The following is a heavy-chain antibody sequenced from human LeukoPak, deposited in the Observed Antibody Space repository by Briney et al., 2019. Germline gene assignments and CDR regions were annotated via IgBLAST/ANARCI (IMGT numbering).Heavy chain of an antibody. Sequence: PSETLSLTCTVSGGSISSYYWSWIRQPAGEGLEWIGHIYSTGSTNYNPSLKSRVTLSVDRSKNQFSLRLNSVTAADTAVYYCARQGGYEVFDYWGQGTLVTVSS. V-gene: IGHV4-4*07. D-gene: IGHD5-12*01. CDR2: IYSTGST. J-gene: IGHJ4*02. CDR1: GGSISSYY. CDR3: ARQGGYEVFDY.